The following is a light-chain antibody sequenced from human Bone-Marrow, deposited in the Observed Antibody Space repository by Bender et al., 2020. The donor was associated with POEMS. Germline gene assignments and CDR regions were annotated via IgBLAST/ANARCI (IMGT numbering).Light chain of an antibody. Sequence: QSALTQPPSASGSPGQSVTISCTGTSSDVGGYNYVSWYQQHPGKAPKLMIYEGSRRPSGVSNRFSGSKSGTTASLTISGLRTEDEADYYCCSYAGSSTLVFGGGTKLTVL. J-gene: IGLJ3*02. CDR3: CSYAGSSTLV. CDR1: SSDVGGYNY. CDR2: EGS. V-gene: IGLV2-8*01.